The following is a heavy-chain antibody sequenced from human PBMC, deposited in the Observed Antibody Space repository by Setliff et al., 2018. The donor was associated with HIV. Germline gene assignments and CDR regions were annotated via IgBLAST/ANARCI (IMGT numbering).Heavy chain of an antibody. CDR1: GGSITYGGHY. J-gene: IGHJ6*03. D-gene: IGHD2-8*01. CDR2: IYYSGST. V-gene: IGHV4-31*03. CDR3: VRDAEGVAAGAIYFYMDV. Sequence: LSLTCTVSGGSITYGGHYWSWIRQHPGKGLELIGYIYYSGSTYYNPSLKSRLTISVDTSKNQFSLKMNSATAADTALYYCVRDAEGVAAGAIYFYMDVWGKGTTVTVSS.